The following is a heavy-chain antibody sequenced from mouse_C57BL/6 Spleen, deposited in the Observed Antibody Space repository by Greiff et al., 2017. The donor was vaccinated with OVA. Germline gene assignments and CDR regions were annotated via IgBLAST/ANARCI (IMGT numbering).Heavy chain of an antibody. CDR1: GFNIKDYY. D-gene: IGHD2-5*01. J-gene: IGHJ4*01. V-gene: IGHV14-2*01. Sequence: VQLQQSGAELVKPGASVKLSCTASGFNIKDYYMHWVKQRTEQGLEWIGRIDPEDGEPKYSPKFSGKATITADTSSNTANLQLSSLTSEDTAVYYCARGDYSKFSYAMDYWGQGTSVTVSS. CDR3: ARGDYSKFSYAMDY. CDR2: IDPEDGEP.